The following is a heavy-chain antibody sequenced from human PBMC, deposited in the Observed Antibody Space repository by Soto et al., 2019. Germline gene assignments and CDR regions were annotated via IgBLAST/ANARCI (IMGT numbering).Heavy chain of an antibody. CDR1: GYTFTSYG. CDR2: ISAYNGNT. CDR3: ATGITSFGVVKYYYYGMDV. V-gene: IGHV1-18*01. J-gene: IGHJ6*02. Sequence: QVQLVQSGAEVKKPGASVKVSCKASGYTFTSYGISWVRQAPGQGLEWMGWISAYNGNTNYAQKLQGRVTMTTDTSTSTAYRELRSLRSDDTAVYYCATGITSFGVVKYYYYGMDVWGQGTTVTVSS. D-gene: IGHD3-3*01.